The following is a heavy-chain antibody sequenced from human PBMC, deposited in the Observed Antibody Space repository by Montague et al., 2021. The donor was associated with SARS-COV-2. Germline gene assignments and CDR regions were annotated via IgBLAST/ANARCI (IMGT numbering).Heavy chain of an antibody. J-gene: IGHJ4*02. CDR2: RSERNN. Sequence: RSERNNDYAVSVKSRITINPDTSKNQISLQLNSVTPEETAVYYCARTSADSDYWGQGTLVTVSS. D-gene: IGHD1-26*01. V-gene: IGHV6-1*01. CDR3: ARTSADSDY.